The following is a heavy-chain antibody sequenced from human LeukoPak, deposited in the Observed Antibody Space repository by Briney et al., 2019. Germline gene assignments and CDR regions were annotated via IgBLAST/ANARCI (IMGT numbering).Heavy chain of an antibody. D-gene: IGHD3-10*01. V-gene: IGHV3-30*02. CDR1: GFTFSSYG. CDR3: AKDHSWFGSGDWFDP. J-gene: IGHJ5*02. CDR2: IRYDGSNK. Sequence: GGSLRLSCAASGFTFSSYGMHWVRQAPGKGLEWVAFIRYDGSNKYYADSVKGRFTISRDNSKNTLYLQMNSLRAEDTAVYYCAKDHSWFGSGDWFDPWGQGTLVTVSS.